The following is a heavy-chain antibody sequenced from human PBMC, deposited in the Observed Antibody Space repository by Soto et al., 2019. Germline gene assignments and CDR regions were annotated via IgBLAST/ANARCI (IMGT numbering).Heavy chain of an antibody. CDR2: IYSGGST. D-gene: IGHD3-10*01. J-gene: IGHJ6*03. CDR3: ARDRGGINYSYMDV. Sequence: PGGSLRLSCAASGFTVSSNYMSWVRQAPGKGLEWVSVIYSGGSTYYADSVKGRFTISRHNSKNTLYLQMNSLRAEDTAVYYCARDRGGINYSYMDVWGKGTTVTVSS. CDR1: GFTVSSNY. V-gene: IGHV3-53*04.